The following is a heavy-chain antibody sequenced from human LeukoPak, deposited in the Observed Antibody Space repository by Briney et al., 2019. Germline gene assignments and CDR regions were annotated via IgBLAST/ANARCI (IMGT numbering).Heavy chain of an antibody. CDR1: GFTFSSYG. V-gene: IGHV3-7*01. D-gene: IGHD6-19*01. CDR3: ARDWGRLAVAGTYDWFDP. CDR2: IKQDGSEK. Sequence: GGSLRLSCAASGFTFSSYGMSWVRQAPGKGLEWVANIKQDGSEKYYVDSVKGRFTISRDNAKNSLYLQMNSLRAEDTAVYYCARDWGRLAVAGTYDWFDPWGQGTLVTVSS. J-gene: IGHJ5*02.